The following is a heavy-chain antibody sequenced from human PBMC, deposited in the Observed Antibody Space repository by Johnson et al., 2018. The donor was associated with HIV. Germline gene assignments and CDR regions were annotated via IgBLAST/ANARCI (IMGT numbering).Heavy chain of an antibody. CDR3: ARAYSYGAFDI. D-gene: IGHD5-18*01. CDR1: GFIVSNNY. V-gene: IGHV3-66*01. CDR2: LHRDGTT. Sequence: VQLVESGGGVVQPGGSLRLSCAASGFIVSNNYMNWVRQTPGKGLEWVSILHRDGTTYYADSVKGRYTISRDNSKNTLYLQMNSLRADDTAVYYCARAYSYGAFDIWGQGTRVTVSS. J-gene: IGHJ3*02.